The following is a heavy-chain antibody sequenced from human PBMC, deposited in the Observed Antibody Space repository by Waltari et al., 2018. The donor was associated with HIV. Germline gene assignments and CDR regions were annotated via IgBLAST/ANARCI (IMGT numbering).Heavy chain of an antibody. CDR2: IGGIGATI. CDR1: GFSFSNYG. V-gene: IGHV3-23*01. Sequence: EVQLLESGGGLVQPGGSLRLSCAASGFSFSNYGMSWVRQAPGRGLEWVSSIGGIGATIYYADSVKGWFTISRDNSRNILYLQMNSLRAEDTALYFCAKLNTGSEDWGQGTLVTVSS. CDR3: AKLNTGSED. D-gene: IGHD3-10*01. J-gene: IGHJ4*02.